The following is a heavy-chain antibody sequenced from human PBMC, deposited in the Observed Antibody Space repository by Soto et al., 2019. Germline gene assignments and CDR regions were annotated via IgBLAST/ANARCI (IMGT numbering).Heavy chain of an antibody. Sequence: PGGSLRLSCAASGFTFSSYAMHWVRQAPGKGLEWVAVISYDGSNKYYADSVKGRFTISRDNSKNTLYLQMNSPRAEDTAVYYCARDSGGYCSGGSCYSVWYFDYWGQGTLVTVSS. CDR3: ARDSGGYCSGGSCYSVWYFDY. CDR2: ISYDGSNK. CDR1: GFTFSSYA. D-gene: IGHD2-15*01. V-gene: IGHV3-30-3*01. J-gene: IGHJ4*02.